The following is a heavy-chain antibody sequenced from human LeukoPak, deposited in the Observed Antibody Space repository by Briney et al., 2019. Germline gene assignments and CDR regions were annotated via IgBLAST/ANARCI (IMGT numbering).Heavy chain of an antibody. CDR1: GYTFTSYG. J-gene: IGHJ1*01. V-gene: IGHV1-18*01. D-gene: IGHD6-19*01. Sequence: ASVKVSCKASGYTFTSYGISWVRQAPGQGLEWMGWTSAYNGNTNYAQKLQGRVTMTTDTSTSTAYMELRSLRSDDTAVYYCARVDSDSGFPFVEYFQHWGQGTLVTVSS. CDR2: TSAYNGNT. CDR3: ARVDSDSGFPFVEYFQH.